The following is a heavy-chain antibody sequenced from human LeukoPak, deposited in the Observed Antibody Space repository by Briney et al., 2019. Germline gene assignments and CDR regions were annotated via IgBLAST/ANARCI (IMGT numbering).Heavy chain of an antibody. CDR2: FDPEDGET. V-gene: IGHV1-24*01. CDR3: ARDHPTYPYAFDI. J-gene: IGHJ3*02. CDR1: GYTLTALS. Sequence: ASVMVSCKVSGYTLTALSMHWVRQAPGKGLEWMGGFDPEDGETIYAQKFQGRVTMTEDTSTDTAYMELNSLRSEDTAVYYCARDHPTYPYAFDIWGQGTMVTVSS.